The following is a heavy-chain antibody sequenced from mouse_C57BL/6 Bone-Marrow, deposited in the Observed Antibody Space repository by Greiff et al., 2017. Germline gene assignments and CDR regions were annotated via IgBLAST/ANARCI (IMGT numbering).Heavy chain of an antibody. CDR2: IDPSDSYT. CDR3: ARGLLFFYYYAMDY. Sequence: QVHVKQPGAELVKPGASVKLSCKASGYTFTSYWMQWVKQRPGQGLEWIGEIDPSDSYTNYNQKFKGKATLTVDTSSSTAYMQLSSLTSEDSAVYYCARGLLFFYYYAMDYWGQGTSVTVSS. J-gene: IGHJ4*01. D-gene: IGHD2-10*01. V-gene: IGHV1-50*01. CDR1: GYTFTSYW.